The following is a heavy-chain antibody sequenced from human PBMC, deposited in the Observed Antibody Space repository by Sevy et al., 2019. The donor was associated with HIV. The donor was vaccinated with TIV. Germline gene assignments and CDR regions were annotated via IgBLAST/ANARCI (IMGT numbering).Heavy chain of an antibody. V-gene: IGHV3-11*04. J-gene: IGHJ5*02. Sequence: GGSLRLSCAASGLSVSDNYMNWVRQAPGKGLEWVSHISPSAKTTNYADSVEGRFTISRDNAKKSLYLQMNSLRAEDTAVYYCAGGKYWFDPWGQGTLVTVSS. CDR1: GLSVSDNY. CDR3: AGGKYWFDP. CDR2: ISPSAKTT.